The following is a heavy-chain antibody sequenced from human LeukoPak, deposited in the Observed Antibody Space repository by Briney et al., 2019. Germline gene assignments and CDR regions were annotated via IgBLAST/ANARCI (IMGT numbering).Heavy chain of an antibody. Sequence: PGGSLRLSCAASGFTFSSYAMSWVRQAPGKGREGVSALSGSGGSTYYADSVKGRFTISRDNSTNTLYLQMNSLRAEDTAVYYCAKDPPGGYCSSTSCQDMLFDPWGQGTLVTVSS. CDR1: GFTFSSYA. D-gene: IGHD2-2*01. V-gene: IGHV3-23*01. CDR2: LSGSGGST. J-gene: IGHJ5*02. CDR3: AKDPPGGYCSSTSCQDMLFDP.